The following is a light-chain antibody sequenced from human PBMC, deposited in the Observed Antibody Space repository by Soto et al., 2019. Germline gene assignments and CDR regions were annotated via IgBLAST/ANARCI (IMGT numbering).Light chain of an antibody. CDR1: QSVTDN. CDR3: QQSNNWPYT. Sequence: EIVMTQSPATLSVSPGERATLSCRASQSVTDNLSWDQQKPGQAPSLLIYGASTRATGIPARFSGSGYGTEFTLNISSLKSEDFAIYYFQQSNNWPYTFGQGNKLEIK. CDR2: GAS. J-gene: IGKJ2*01. V-gene: IGKV3-15*01.